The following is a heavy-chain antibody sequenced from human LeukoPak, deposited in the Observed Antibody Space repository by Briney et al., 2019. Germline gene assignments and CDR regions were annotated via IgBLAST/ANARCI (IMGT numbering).Heavy chain of an antibody. CDR2: INHSGST. Sequence: PSETLSLTCAVYGGSFSGYYWRWIRQPPGKGLEWIGEINHSGSTNYNPSLKSRVTISVDTSKNQFSLKLSSVTAADTAVYYCARERDSGYCSSTSCYRAYYFDYWGQGTLVTVSS. D-gene: IGHD2-2*01. J-gene: IGHJ4*02. CDR3: ARERDSGYCSSTSCYRAYYFDY. V-gene: IGHV4-34*01. CDR1: GGSFSGYY.